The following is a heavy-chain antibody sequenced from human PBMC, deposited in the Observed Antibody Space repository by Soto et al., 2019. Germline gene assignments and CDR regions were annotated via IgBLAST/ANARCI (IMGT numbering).Heavy chain of an antibody. CDR2: ISGSGGTT. CDR3: AAGGLRRFDY. V-gene: IGHV3-23*01. D-gene: IGHD5-12*01. CDR1: GFTFNSYA. Sequence: EVQLLESGGGLVQPGGSLRLSCAAFGFTFNSYAMSWVRQAPGKGLEWVSSISGSGGTTNYADSVKGRFTISRDNSRNTLYLQMNSLGAEDMAVFYCAAGGLRRFDYWGQGTLVTVSS. J-gene: IGHJ4*02.